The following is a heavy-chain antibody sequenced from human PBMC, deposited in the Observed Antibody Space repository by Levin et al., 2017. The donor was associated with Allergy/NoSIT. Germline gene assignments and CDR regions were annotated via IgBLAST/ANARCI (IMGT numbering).Heavy chain of an antibody. J-gene: IGHJ4*02. V-gene: IGHV4-30-4*01. CDR3: HMITFGGVMGPYYFDY. CDR1: GGSISSGDYY. CDR2: IYYSGST. D-gene: IGHD3-16*01. Sequence: SSETLSLTCTVSGGSISSGDYYWSWIRQPPGKGLEWIGYIYYSGSTYYNPSLKSRVTISVDTSKNQFSLKLSSVTAADTAVYYCHMITFGGVMGPYYFDYWGQGTLVTVSS.